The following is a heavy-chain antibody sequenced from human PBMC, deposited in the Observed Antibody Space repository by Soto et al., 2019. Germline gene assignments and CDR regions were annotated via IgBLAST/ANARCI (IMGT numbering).Heavy chain of an antibody. Sequence: ASVKVSCKASGYTFTSYDINWVRQATGQGLEWMGWIRAYNGNTNYAQKLQGRVTMTTDTSTSTAYMELRSLRSDDTAVYYCARDAPPEDYWGQGTLVTVSS. CDR3: ARDAPPEDY. CDR1: GYTFTSYD. CDR2: IRAYNGNT. J-gene: IGHJ4*02. V-gene: IGHV1-18*01.